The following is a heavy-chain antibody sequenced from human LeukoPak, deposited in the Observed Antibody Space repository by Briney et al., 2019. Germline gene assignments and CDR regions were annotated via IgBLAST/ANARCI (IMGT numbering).Heavy chain of an antibody. CDR3: ARDRLVIATRTYYMDV. CDR2: INWNGGST. D-gene: IGHD2-21*01. CDR1: GFTFDDYG. V-gene: IGHV3-20*04. Sequence: GGSLRLSCAASGFTFDDYGMSWVRQAPGKGLEWVSGINWNGGSTGYADSVKGRFTISRDNAKNSLYLQMNSLRAEDTALYYCARDRLVIATRTYYMDVWGKGTTVTVSS. J-gene: IGHJ6*03.